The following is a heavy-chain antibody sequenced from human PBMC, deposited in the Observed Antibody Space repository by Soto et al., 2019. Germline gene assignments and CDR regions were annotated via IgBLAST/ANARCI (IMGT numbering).Heavy chain of an antibody. CDR3: VHRGRSIFGVVIAFEY. V-gene: IGHV2-5*02. CDR2: IYWDDNK. J-gene: IGHJ4*02. D-gene: IGHD3-3*01. CDR1: GFSLSTSGVA. Sequence: GSGPTLVNPTQTLTLTRTFSGFSLSTSGVAVGWIRQPPGKALEWLALIYWDDNKLYSPSLKTRLTITKDTSKNQVVLTMTNMDPVDTGTYYCVHRGRSIFGVVIAFEYWGQGSLVTVSS.